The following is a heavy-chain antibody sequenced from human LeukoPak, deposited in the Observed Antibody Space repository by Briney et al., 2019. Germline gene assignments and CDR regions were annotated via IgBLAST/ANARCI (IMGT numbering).Heavy chain of an antibody. Sequence: SETLSLTCTVSSGSISTSNYYWGWVRQPPGKALEWIGNIFYTGNTNYNPSLNSRVSISLDTSKNQFSLRLTSVTAADTAVYFCARDANGSDLHYCHMDVWGKGTTVTVSS. V-gene: IGHV4-39*07. D-gene: IGHD6-25*01. J-gene: IGHJ6*03. CDR2: IFYTGNT. CDR3: ARDANGSDLHYCHMDV. CDR1: SGSISTSNYY.